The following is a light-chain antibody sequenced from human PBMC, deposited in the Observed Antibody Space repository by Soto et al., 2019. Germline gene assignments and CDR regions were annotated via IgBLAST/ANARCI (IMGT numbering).Light chain of an antibody. CDR3: QQYDNLPLT. V-gene: IGKV1-33*01. CDR1: QDISNY. Sequence: DIQRTQSPSSLAASVGDRVTITSQASQDISNYLNWYQQKPGKAPKLLIYDASNLETGVPSRFSGSGSGTDFTFTISSLQPEDIATYYCQQYDNLPLTFGGGAKVDIK. CDR2: DAS. J-gene: IGKJ4*01.